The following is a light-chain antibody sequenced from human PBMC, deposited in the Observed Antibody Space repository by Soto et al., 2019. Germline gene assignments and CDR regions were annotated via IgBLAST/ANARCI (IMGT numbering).Light chain of an antibody. J-gene: IGKJ1*01. CDR3: QQYNNWPPWT. V-gene: IGKV3-15*01. CDR2: GAS. Sequence: EIVLTQSPGTLALSPGKRATLSFGASQSVSSSALAWYQQKPCQATGLIIYGASTRANGIPARFSGSGSGTEFTLTLSSLQSEDFASYYCQQYNNWPPWTFGQGTKVDIK. CDR1: QSVSSS.